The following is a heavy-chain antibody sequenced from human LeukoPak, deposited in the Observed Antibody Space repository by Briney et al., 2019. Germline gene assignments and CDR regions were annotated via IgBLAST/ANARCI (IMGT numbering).Heavy chain of an antibody. Sequence: GGSLRLSCAASGFTFSTSAMSWVRQAPGKGLEWVSTISNNGGTTYYADSVKGRFTVSRDNSQNTLHLQMHSLRAEDTAVYYCAKIRRQLVPFEYWGHGTLVTVSS. CDR2: ISNNGGTT. CDR3: AKIRRQLVPFEY. CDR1: GFTFSTSA. D-gene: IGHD6-13*01. V-gene: IGHV3-23*01. J-gene: IGHJ4*01.